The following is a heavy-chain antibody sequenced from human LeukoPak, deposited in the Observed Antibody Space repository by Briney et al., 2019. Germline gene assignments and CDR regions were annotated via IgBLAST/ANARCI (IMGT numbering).Heavy chain of an antibody. CDR2: ISYDGSNK. Sequence: PGRSLRLSCAASGFTFSSYAMHWVRQAPGKGLEWVAVISYDGSNKYYADSVKGRFTISRDNSKNTLYLQMNSLRAEDTAVYYCAREGTSWDNWNYFDYWGQGTLVTVSS. V-gene: IGHV3-30-3*01. CDR1: GFTFSSYA. CDR3: AREGTSWDNWNYFDY. D-gene: IGHD1-20*01. J-gene: IGHJ4*02.